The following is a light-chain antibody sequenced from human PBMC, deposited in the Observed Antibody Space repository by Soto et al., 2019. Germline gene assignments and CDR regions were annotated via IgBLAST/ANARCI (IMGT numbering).Light chain of an antibody. V-gene: IGKV3-11*01. Sequence: EIVLTQSPATLSLSPGERSTLSCRASQSISSSLAWYQQKPDQAPRLLIYDASNWATGIPARFSGSGTGTDFTLTISGPEPQDFAVYYCPQRFRGYRTLRQGTKVDI. CDR3: PQRFRGYRT. CDR2: DAS. CDR1: QSISSS. J-gene: IGKJ1*01.